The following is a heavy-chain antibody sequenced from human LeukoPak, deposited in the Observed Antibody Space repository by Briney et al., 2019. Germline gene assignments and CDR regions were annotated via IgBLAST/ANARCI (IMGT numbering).Heavy chain of an antibody. Sequence: GGSLRLSCAASGFTFSSYGMHWVRQAPGKGLEWVAFIRYDGSNKYYADSVKGRFTISRDNSKNTLYLQMNSLRAEDTAVYYCAKDMHIEMATIGDAFDIWGQGTMVTVPS. V-gene: IGHV3-30*02. D-gene: IGHD5-24*01. CDR3: AKDMHIEMATIGDAFDI. CDR2: IRYDGSNK. CDR1: GFTFSSYG. J-gene: IGHJ3*02.